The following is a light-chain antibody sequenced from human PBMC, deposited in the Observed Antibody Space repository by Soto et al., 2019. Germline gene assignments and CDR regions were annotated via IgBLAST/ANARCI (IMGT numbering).Light chain of an antibody. V-gene: IGKV3-20*01. CDR1: QRVDRNY. CDR2: GAS. Sequence: EIVLTQSPGTLSLSPGARATLSCRASQRVDRNYLAWYQHKPGQAPRLLLYGASTRATGIPDRFSRSGSRTDFTLTISSLEPEDFAVYYCHQYGLSPPYTFAPGTKVDIK. J-gene: IGKJ3*01. CDR3: HQYGLSPPYT.